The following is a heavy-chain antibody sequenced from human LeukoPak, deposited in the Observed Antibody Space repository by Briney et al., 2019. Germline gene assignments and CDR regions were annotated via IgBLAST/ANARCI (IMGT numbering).Heavy chain of an antibody. Sequence: PGGSLRLSCAASGFTFSSYAMSWVRQAPGKGLEWVSAISGSGGSTYYADSVKGRFTISRDNSKNTLYLQMNSLRAEDTAVYYCAKCGFHDGSGYCPHFDYWGQGTLVTVSS. J-gene: IGHJ4*02. D-gene: IGHD3-22*01. CDR2: ISGSGGST. CDR1: GFTFSSYA. V-gene: IGHV3-23*01. CDR3: AKCGFHDGSGYCPHFDY.